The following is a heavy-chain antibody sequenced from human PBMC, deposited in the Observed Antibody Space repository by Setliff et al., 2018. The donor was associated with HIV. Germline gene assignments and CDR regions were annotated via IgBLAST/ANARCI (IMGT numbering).Heavy chain of an antibody. CDR3: ARGWEGGMDY. CDR2: INPSGGST. D-gene: IGHD1-26*01. J-gene: IGHJ4*02. V-gene: IGHV1-46*01. CDR1: GYNFTSHN. Sequence: AASVKVSCKASGYNFTSHNIHWVRQAPGQGLEWLGMINPSGGSTWYAQKFQGRVTMTGDTSTNTLYMELSSLRSEDTAVYYCARGWEGGMDYWGQGTLVTVSS.